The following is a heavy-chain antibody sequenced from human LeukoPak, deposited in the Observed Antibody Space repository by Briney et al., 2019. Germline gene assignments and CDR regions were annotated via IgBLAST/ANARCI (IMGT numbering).Heavy chain of an antibody. J-gene: IGHJ5*02. D-gene: IGHD6-13*01. CDR2: IYYSGST. CDR1: GGSISSYY. V-gene: IGHV4-59*12. Sequence: SETLSLTCTVSGGSISSYYWSWIRQPPGKGLEWIGYIYYSGSTNYNPSLESRVTISVDTSKNQFSLKLNSVTAADTAVYYCARAAAGNSWFDPWGQGTLVTVSS. CDR3: ARAAAGNSWFDP.